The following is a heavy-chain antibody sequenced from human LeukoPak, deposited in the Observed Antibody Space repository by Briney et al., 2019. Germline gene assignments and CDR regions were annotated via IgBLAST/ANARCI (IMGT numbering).Heavy chain of an antibody. CDR3: ARYSNYGDYYYYYMDV. CDR1: GGSISSYY. J-gene: IGHJ6*03. V-gene: IGHV4-59*01. CDR2: IYYSGST. D-gene: IGHD4-11*01. Sequence: SETLSLTCTVSGGSISSYYWSWIRQPPGTGLEWIGYIYYSGSTNYNPSLKSRVTISVDTSKNQFSLKLSSVTAADTAVYYCARYSNYGDYYYYYMDVWGKGTTVTVSS.